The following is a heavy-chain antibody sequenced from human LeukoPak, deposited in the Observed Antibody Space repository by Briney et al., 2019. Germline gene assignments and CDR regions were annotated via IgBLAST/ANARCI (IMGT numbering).Heavy chain of an antibody. Sequence: PSETLSLTCTVSGDSFSSHYWTWIRQPPGKGLEWIGYISYIGSTNYNPSLKSRVTISIDTSKYQFSLKLTSVTAADTAVYYCARDLVTVTKGFDIWGQGTMVSVSS. CDR3: ARDLVTVTKGFDI. V-gene: IGHV4-59*11. J-gene: IGHJ3*02. CDR1: GDSFSSHY. D-gene: IGHD4-17*01. CDR2: ISYIGST.